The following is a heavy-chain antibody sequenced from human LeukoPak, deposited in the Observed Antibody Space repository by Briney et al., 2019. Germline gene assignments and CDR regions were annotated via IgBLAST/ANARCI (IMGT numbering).Heavy chain of an antibody. D-gene: IGHD7-27*01. CDR2: IYYSGST. CDR3: VRAPGTGDYYYYYGMDV. J-gene: IGHJ6*02. Sequence: SQTLSLTCAVSGGSISSGGYSWSWIRQPPGKGLEWIGNIYYSGSTNYNPSLKSRVTISVDTSKNQFSLKLSSVTAADTAVYYCVRAPGTGDYYYYYGMDVWGQGTTVTVSS. V-gene: IGHV4-61*08. CDR1: GGSISSGGYS.